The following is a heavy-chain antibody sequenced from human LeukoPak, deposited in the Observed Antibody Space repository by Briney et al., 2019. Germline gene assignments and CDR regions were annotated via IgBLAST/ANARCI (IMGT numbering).Heavy chain of an antibody. V-gene: IGHV3-23*01. CDR2: ISGSGGST. CDR3: AKDQPYSSGWSNLFDY. J-gene: IGHJ4*02. D-gene: IGHD6-19*01. CDR1: GFTFSSYA. Sequence: GGSLRLSCAASGFTFSSYAMSWVREAPGKGLEWVSAISGSGGSTYHADSVKGRFTISRDNSKNTLYLQMNSLRAEDTAVYYCAKDQPYSSGWSNLFDYWGQGTLVTVSS.